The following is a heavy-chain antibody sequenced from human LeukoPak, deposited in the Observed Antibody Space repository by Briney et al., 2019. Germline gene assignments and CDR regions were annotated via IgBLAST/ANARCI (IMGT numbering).Heavy chain of an antibody. D-gene: IGHD6-19*01. CDR3: AKWGGWYGDY. Sequence: GGSLRLSCAASGFTFSSYGMHWVRQAPGKGLEWVAVISYDGSNKYYADSVKGRFTISRDNSKNTLYLQMNSLRAEVTAVYYCAKWGGWYGDYWGQGALVTVSS. CDR1: GFTFSSYG. V-gene: IGHV3-30*18. J-gene: IGHJ4*02. CDR2: ISYDGSNK.